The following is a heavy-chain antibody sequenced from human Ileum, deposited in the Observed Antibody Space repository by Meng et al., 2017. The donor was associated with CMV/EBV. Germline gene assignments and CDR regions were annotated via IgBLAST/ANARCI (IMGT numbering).Heavy chain of an antibody. D-gene: IGHD1-26*01. Sequence: GESLKISCAASGFTFSDYYMSWIRQAPGKGLEWVASIKEDGSEKYYVGSLKGRFTIFRDNAKNSLYLQMNSLRTEDTAVYYCARDWWELRHFDYWGQGSLVTVSS. CDR1: GFTFSDYY. J-gene: IGHJ4*02. CDR3: ARDWWELRHFDY. CDR2: IKEDGSEK. V-gene: IGHV3-7*01.